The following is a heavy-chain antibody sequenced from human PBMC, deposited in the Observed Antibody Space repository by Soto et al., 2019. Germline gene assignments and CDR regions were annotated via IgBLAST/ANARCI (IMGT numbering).Heavy chain of an antibody. Sequence: SETLSLTCPVSGGSINTFYWSWVRQPAGKGLEWIGRIFSSGSTSFNPSLESRVAMSVDTSKNHFSLNLSSVTAADMAVYYCAREGSYSAYNFAHGIQLWSFDFWGQGALVTVSS. CDR1: GGSINTFY. D-gene: IGHD5-12*01. CDR2: IFSSGST. J-gene: IGHJ4*02. CDR3: AREGSYSAYNFAHGIQLWSFDF. V-gene: IGHV4-4*07.